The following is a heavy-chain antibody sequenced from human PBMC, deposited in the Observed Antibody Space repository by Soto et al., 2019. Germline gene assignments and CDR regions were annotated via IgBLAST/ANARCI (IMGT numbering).Heavy chain of an antibody. D-gene: IGHD2-15*01. Sequence: EAQLVESGGVLVQPGGSLRLSCAAYGFTFSSFWMNWVRQTPGKGLEWVAHIKPDGSEKYFVDSVRGRLTISRDNAKNSVYLQINSLRAEDTAVYYCERGDIVRENDDFDIWGLGTMVTVSS. J-gene: IGHJ3*02. CDR3: ERGDIVRENDDFDI. V-gene: IGHV3-7*01. CDR1: GFTFSSFW. CDR2: IKPDGSEK.